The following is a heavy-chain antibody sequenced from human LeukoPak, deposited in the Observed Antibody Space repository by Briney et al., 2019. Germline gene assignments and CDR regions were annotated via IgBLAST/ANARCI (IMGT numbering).Heavy chain of an antibody. CDR3: ARSITMIVVVFNY. CDR1: GGSNSSSSYY. D-gene: IGHD3-22*01. J-gene: IGHJ4*02. V-gene: IGHV4-39*01. Sequence: SETLSLTCTVSGGSNSSSSYYWGWIRQPPGKGLEWIGSIYYSGSTHYNPSLKSRVTISVDTSKNQFSLKLSSVTAADTAVYYCARSITMIVVVFNYWGQGTLVTVSS. CDR2: IYYSGST.